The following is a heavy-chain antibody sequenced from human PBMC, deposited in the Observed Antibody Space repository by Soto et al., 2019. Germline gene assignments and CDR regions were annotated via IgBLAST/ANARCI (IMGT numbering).Heavy chain of an antibody. D-gene: IGHD3-3*01. CDR2: ISYDGSNK. J-gene: IGHJ6*02. Sequence: GGSLRLSCAASGFTFSSYATHWVRQAPGKGLEWVAVISYDGSNKYYADSVKGRFTISRDNSKNTLYLQMNSLRAEDTAVYYCARSPHLLEWLPLGYYYYGMDVWGQGTTVTVSS. V-gene: IGHV3-30-3*01. CDR1: GFTFSSYA. CDR3: ARSPHLLEWLPLGYYYYGMDV.